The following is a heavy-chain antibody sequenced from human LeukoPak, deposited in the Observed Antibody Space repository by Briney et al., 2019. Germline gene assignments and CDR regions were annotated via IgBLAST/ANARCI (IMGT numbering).Heavy chain of an antibody. CDR1: GFTFSSYA. CDR2: VWYDGSDT. Sequence: GGSLRLSCAASGFTFSSYAMHWVRQAPGKGLEWVAVVWYDGSDTYYADSVKGRFTLSRDNSKNMLYLQMNSLRVEDTAVYYCAAYDSSGYYFDYWGQGTLVTVSS. D-gene: IGHD3-22*01. V-gene: IGHV3-33*01. J-gene: IGHJ4*02. CDR3: AAYDSSGYYFDY.